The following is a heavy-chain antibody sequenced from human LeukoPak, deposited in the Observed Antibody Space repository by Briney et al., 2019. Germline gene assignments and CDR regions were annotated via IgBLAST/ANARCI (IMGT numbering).Heavy chain of an antibody. V-gene: IGHV3-7*01. CDR3: ARDSGWYNY. CDR1: GLTFSSYW. Sequence: PGGSLRLSCAASGLTFSSYWMSWVRQAPGKGLEWVANIKQDGSEKYYVDSVKGRFTISRDNAKNSLYLQMNSLRAEDTAVYYCARDSGWYNYWGQGTLVTVSS. D-gene: IGHD6-19*01. CDR2: IKQDGSEK. J-gene: IGHJ4*02.